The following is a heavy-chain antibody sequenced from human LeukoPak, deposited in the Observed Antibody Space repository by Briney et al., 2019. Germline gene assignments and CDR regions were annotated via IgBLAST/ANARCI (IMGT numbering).Heavy chain of an antibody. CDR3: ARDKIVGATHFDS. Sequence: GGSLRLSCAASGFTFSSYSIHWVRRAPGKGLEWLAVILYDGSMQYYAESMKGRLTISRDNAKNSLHLEMNSLRAEDTAVYYCARDKIVGATHFDSWGQGTLVTVSS. CDR2: ILYDGSMQ. D-gene: IGHD1-26*01. CDR1: GFTFSSYS. J-gene: IGHJ4*02. V-gene: IGHV3-30*03.